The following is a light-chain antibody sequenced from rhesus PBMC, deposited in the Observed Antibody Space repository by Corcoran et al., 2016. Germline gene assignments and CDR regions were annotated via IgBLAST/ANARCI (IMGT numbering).Light chain of an antibody. Sequence: DIVMTQSPDSLAVSLGERVTINCKSSQSLLYSSNNKNYLAWYQQKPGQAPKLLIYWASTRESGVPTRFRGGGSGTDFTLTFSGLQAEDVAVYYCQQYYTSPWTFGQGAKVEIK. V-gene: IGKV4-1*01. CDR1: QSLLYSSNNKNY. CDR3: QQYYTSPWT. J-gene: IGKJ1*01. CDR2: WAS.